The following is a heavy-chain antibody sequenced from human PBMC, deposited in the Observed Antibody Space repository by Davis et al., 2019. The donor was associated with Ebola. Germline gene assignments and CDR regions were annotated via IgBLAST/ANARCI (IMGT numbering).Heavy chain of an antibody. CDR2: TYSRGDT. D-gene: IGHD2-15*01. CDR3: ARSPLMGVAATHAFDI. J-gene: IGHJ3*02. V-gene: IGHV4-4*07. Sequence: SETLSLTCTVSGASISSYFWSWIRQPAGKGLEWIARTYSRGDTNYNPSLKSRVTVSVDTSKKQISLKLTSVTAADTAVYYCARSPLMGVAATHAFDIWGQGTMVTVSS. CDR1: GASISSYF.